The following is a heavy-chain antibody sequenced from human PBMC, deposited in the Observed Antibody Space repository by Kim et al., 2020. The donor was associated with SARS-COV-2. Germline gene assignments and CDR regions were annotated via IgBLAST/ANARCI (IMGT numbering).Heavy chain of an antibody. CDR1: GGSFSGYY. CDR3: ARGLREMYSSGWYSYYYYMDV. CDR2: INHSGST. J-gene: IGHJ6*03. D-gene: IGHD6-19*01. Sequence: SETLSLTCAVYGGSFSGYYWSWIRQPPGKGLEWIGEINHSGSTNYNPSLKSRVTISVDTSKNQFSLKLSSVTAADTAVYYCARGLREMYSSGWYSYYYYMDVWGKGTTVTVSS. V-gene: IGHV4-34*01.